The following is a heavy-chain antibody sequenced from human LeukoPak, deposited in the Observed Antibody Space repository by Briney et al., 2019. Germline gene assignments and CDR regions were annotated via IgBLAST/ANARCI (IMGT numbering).Heavy chain of an antibody. CDR1: GFTFNTYA. J-gene: IGHJ4*02. Sequence: GGSLRLSCAASGFTFNTYAMHWVRHAPGKGLEWVAVISYDGSNKYYADSVKGRFTISRDNSKNTLYLQMNSLRAEDTAVYYCARAQPNCDSSGCYGDYFDSWGQGTLVTVSS. V-gene: IGHV3-30*19. CDR2: ISYDGSNK. CDR3: ARAQPNCDSSGCYGDYFDS. D-gene: IGHD3-22*01.